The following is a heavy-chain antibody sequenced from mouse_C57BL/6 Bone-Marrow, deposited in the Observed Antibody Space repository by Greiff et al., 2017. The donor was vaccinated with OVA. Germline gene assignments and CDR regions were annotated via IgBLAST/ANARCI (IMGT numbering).Heavy chain of an antibody. CDR3: ARPGDDGGDWFAY. J-gene: IGHJ3*01. V-gene: IGHV1-47*01. CDR1: GYTFTTYP. CDR2: FHPYNDDT. D-gene: IGHD1-2*01. Sequence: QVQLQQSGAELVKPGASVKMSCKASGYTFTTYPIEWMKQNHGKSLEWIGNFHPYNDDTKYNEKFKGKATLTVEQSSSTVYLALSRLTSDDSAVYDCARPGDDGGDWFAYWGQGTLVTVSA.